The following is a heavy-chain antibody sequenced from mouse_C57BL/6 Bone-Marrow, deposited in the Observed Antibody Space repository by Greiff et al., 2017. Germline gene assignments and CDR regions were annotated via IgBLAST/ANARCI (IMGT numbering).Heavy chain of an antibody. D-gene: IGHD2-4*01. Sequence: EVHLVESGGGLVQPGGSLKLSCAASGFTFSDYGMAWVRQAPRKGPEWVAFISNLAYSIYYADTVTGRFTISRENAKNTLYLEMSSLRSEDTAMYYCARPVYYDYEDYAMDYWGQGTSVTVSS. CDR2: ISNLAYSI. CDR1: GFTFSDYG. J-gene: IGHJ4*01. V-gene: IGHV5-15*01. CDR3: ARPVYYDYEDYAMDY.